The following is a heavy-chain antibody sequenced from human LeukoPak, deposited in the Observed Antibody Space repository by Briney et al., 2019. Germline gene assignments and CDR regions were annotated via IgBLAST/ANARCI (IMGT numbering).Heavy chain of an antibody. J-gene: IGHJ4*02. CDR2: ISGSGDDT. Sequence: GGSLRLSCAASGFTFTDSYMTWVRQAPGKGLEWLSYISGSGDDTNYADSVRGRFTISRDNAKNSLYLQMNSLRVEDTAVYYCARGPLRGYSYGGGDWGQGTLVTVSS. D-gene: IGHD5-18*01. CDR1: GFTFTDSY. V-gene: IGHV3-11*06. CDR3: ARGPLRGYSYGGGD.